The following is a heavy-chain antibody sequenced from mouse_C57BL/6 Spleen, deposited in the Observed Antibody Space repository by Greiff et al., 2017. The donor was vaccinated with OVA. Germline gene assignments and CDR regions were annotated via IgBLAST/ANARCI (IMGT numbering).Heavy chain of an antibody. Sequence: EVMLVESGGGLVKPGGSLPLSCSASFFPFLSYGLPWVRQAPSKGLAWVAYISSGRSTIYYADTVKGRFTISRDNAKNTLFLQMTSLRSEDTAMYYCARTTLGYAMDYWGQGTSVTVSS. CDR3: ARTTLGYAMDY. V-gene: IGHV5-17*01. D-gene: IGHD4-1*01. J-gene: IGHJ4*01. CDR2: ISSGRSTI. CDR1: FFPFLSYG.